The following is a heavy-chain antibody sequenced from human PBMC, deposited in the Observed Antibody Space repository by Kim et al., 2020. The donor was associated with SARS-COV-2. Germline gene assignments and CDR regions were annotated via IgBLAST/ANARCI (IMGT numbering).Heavy chain of an antibody. V-gene: IGHV1-69*13. Sequence: SVKVSCKASGGTFSSYAISWVRQAPGQGLEWMGGIIPIFGTANYAQKFQGRVTITADESTSTAYMELSSLRSEDTAVYYCASGTGAYVWGSYRPFDYWGQGTLVTVSS. CDR1: GGTFSSYA. D-gene: IGHD3-16*02. CDR2: IIPIFGTA. CDR3: ASGTGAYVWGSYRPFDY. J-gene: IGHJ4*02.